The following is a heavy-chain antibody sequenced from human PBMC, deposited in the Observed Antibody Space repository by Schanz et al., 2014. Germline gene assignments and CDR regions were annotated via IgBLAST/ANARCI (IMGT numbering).Heavy chain of an antibody. D-gene: IGHD1-26*01. CDR3: AKDSRGSSFDMDV. CDR1: GFTFSTYA. J-gene: IGHJ6*02. V-gene: IGHV3-21*04. CDR2: ISSSSSYI. Sequence: EVQLVESGGGLVKPGGSLRLSCVASGFTFSTYAMSWVRQAPGKGLEWVSSISSSSSYISYADSVKGRFTISRDNSKNSLYLQMNSLRTEDTALYYCAKDSRGSSFDMDVWGQGTTVTVSS.